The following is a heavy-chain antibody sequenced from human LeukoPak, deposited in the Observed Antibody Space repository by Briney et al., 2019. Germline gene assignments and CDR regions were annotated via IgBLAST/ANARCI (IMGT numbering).Heavy chain of an antibody. CDR2: IIPIFGTA. J-gene: IGHJ3*02. Sequence: SVKVSCKASGGTFSSYAISWVRQAPGQGLEWMGRIIPIFGTANYAQKFQGRVTITTDESTSAAYMELSSLRSEDTAVYYCARGIEDTAMVTMAFDIWGQGTMVTVSS. D-gene: IGHD5-18*01. CDR3: ARGIEDTAMVTMAFDI. V-gene: IGHV1-69*05. CDR1: GGTFSSYA.